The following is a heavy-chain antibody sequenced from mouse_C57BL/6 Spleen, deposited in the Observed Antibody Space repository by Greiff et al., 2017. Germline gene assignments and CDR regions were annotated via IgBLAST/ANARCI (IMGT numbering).Heavy chain of an antibody. J-gene: IGHJ2*01. CDR3: ARGDYDENFDY. V-gene: IGHV1-4*01. CDR2: INPSSGYT. CDR1: GYTFTSYT. D-gene: IGHD2-4*01. Sequence: QVQLQQSGAELARPGASVKMSCKASGYTFTSYTMHWVKQRPGQGLEWIGYINPSSGYTKYNQKFKDKATLTADKSSSTAYMQLSSLTSEDSAVYYCARGDYDENFDYWGQGTTLTVSS.